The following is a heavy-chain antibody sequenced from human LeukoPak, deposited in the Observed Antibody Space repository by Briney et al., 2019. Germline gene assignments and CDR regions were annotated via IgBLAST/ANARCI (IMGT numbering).Heavy chain of an antibody. CDR2: IISNGGST. CDR3: ANLRTYYGDYFDS. V-gene: IGHV3-23*01. D-gene: IGHD4-17*01. CDR1: GFTFSSYG. Sequence: GGSLRLSCAASGFTFSSYGMSWVRQAPGKGLEWVSSIISNGGSTYYADSVKGRLTISRDNSKNTLDLQMDSLRAEDTAVYYCANLRTYYGDYFDSWGQGTLVTVSS. J-gene: IGHJ4*02.